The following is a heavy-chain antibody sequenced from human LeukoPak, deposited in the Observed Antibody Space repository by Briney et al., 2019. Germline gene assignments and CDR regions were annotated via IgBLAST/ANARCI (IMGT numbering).Heavy chain of an antibody. CDR2: ISGSGGST. D-gene: IGHD4-11*01. CDR3: AKDSDYSNFDY. CDR1: GFTFSSYA. J-gene: IGHJ4*02. Sequence: GGSLRLSCAASGFTFSSYAMGWVRQAPGKGLEWVSTISGSGGSTYYADSVKGRFTISRDNSKNTLYLQMNSLRAEDTAVYYCAKDSDYSNFDYWGQGTLVTVSS. V-gene: IGHV3-23*01.